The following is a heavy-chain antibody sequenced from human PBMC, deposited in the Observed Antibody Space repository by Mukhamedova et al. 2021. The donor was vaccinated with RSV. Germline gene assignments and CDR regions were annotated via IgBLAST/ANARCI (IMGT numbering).Heavy chain of an antibody. CDR3: ARGASETNYFDY. CDR2: ITGSSHAI. V-gene: IGHV3-48*04. Sequence: ITGSSHAIYYADSVQGRFTIFRDNAKNSLYLQMNSLRAEDTAVYYCARGASETNYFDYWGQGTLVTVSS. J-gene: IGHJ4*02. D-gene: IGHD1-26*01.